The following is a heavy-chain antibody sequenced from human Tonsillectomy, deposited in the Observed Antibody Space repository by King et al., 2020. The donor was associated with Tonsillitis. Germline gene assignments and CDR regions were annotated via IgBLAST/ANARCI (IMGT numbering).Heavy chain of an antibody. D-gene: IGHD1-14*01. CDR3: ARDLFNRFLDY. Sequence: QLVESGGGVVQPGRSLRLSCAASGFTFSSYGMHWVRQTPGKGLAWVAVIWLDGSNKYYADSVRGRFTISRNNSKKTVFLQMNRLRAEDTAVYYCARDLFNRFLDYWGPGTLVAVSS. CDR2: IWLDGSNK. J-gene: IGHJ4*02. CDR1: GFTFSSYG. V-gene: IGHV3-33*01.